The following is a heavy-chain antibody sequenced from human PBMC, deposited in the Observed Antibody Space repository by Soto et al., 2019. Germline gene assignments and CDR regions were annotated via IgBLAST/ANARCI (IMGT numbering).Heavy chain of an antibody. CDR2: ISYDGSNK. CDR3: ARDSLKQWLALRYYYYGMDV. Sequence: GGSLRLSCAASGFTFSSYGMHWVRQAPGKGLEWVAVISYDGSNKYYADSVKGRFTISRDNSKNTLYLQMNSLRAEDTAVYYCARDSLKQWLALRYYYYGMDVWGQGTTVTVSS. V-gene: IGHV3-30*03. J-gene: IGHJ6*02. D-gene: IGHD6-19*01. CDR1: GFTFSSYG.